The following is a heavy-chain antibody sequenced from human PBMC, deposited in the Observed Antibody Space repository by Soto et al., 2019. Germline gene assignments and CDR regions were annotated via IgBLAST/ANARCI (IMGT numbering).Heavy chain of an antibody. D-gene: IGHD2-15*01. J-gene: IGHJ5*02. Sequence: PSETLSLTCVVSGGSITSYHWIWIRQFPGKGLDWIAYTEYTGNTNYNPSLKSRVTISTDTAKNQLSLKLTTMTAADTAVYYCARDMHGGFTHYFDPWGQGTPVTVCS. V-gene: IGHV4-59*01. CDR1: GGSITSYH. CDR3: ARDMHGGFTHYFDP. CDR2: TEYTGNT.